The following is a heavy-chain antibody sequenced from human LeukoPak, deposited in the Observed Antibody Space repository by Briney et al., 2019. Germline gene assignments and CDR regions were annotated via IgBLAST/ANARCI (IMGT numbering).Heavy chain of an antibody. D-gene: IGHD2-15*01. V-gene: IGHV3-53*01. J-gene: IGHJ6*02. CDR1: GFTVSSNY. Sequence: GGSLRLSCAASGFTVSSNYMSWVRQAPGKGLEWVSVIYSGGNTYYGDSVKGRFTISRDNSKNTVYLQMNSLRAEDTAVYYCARDNGHHYGMDVWAKGPRSPSP. CDR3: ARDNGHHYGMDV. CDR2: IYSGGNT.